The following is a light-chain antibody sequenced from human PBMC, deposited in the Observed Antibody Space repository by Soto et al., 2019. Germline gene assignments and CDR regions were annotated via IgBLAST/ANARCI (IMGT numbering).Light chain of an antibody. J-gene: IGLJ1*01. V-gene: IGLV2-14*01. CDR1: SSDVCGNEH. CDR3: NSQRRGGTRV. Sequence: QSALTQPASVSGSPGQSITISCRGTSSDVCGNEHVSWYQHHPGKAPKLIIYEVTNRPSGVSNRFSASKSAYTASLTISGLQAEDEDDYYCNSQRRGGTRVFGTGTKRTVL. CDR2: EVT.